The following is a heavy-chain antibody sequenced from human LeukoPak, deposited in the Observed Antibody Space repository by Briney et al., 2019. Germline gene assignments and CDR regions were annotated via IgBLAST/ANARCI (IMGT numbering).Heavy chain of an antibody. CDR2: IWYDGSNK. CDR3: ARDLGPAPGISVGGSGFGY. CDR1: GFTFSSYG. V-gene: IGHV3-33*01. D-gene: IGHD6-19*01. J-gene: IGHJ4*02. Sequence: PGGSLRLSCAASGFTFSSYGMHWVRQAPGKGLEWVAVIWYDGSNKYYADSVKGRFTFSRDNSKNTLYLQMNSLRAEDTAVYYCARDLGPAPGISVGGSGFGYWGQGTLVTVSS.